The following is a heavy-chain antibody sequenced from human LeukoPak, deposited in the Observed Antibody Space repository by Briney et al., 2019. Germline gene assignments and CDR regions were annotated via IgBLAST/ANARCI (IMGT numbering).Heavy chain of an antibody. CDR2: ISYDGSNK. CDR1: GFTFSSYG. J-gene: IGHJ6*02. Sequence: GGSLRLSCPASGFTFSSYGMHWVRQAPGKGLEWVAVISYDGSNKYYADSVKGRFTISRDNSKNTLYLQMNSLRAEDTAVYYCAIGDQGPTRSYYYGMDVGGQGTTVTVSS. V-gene: IGHV3-30*03. D-gene: IGHD2-21*01. CDR3: AIGDQGPTRSYYYGMDV.